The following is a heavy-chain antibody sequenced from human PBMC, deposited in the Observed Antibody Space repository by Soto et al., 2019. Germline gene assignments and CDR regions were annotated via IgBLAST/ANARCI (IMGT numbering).Heavy chain of an antibody. CDR2: ISYDGSNK. J-gene: IGHJ6*02. CDR1: GFTFSSYA. V-gene: IGHV3-30-3*01. D-gene: IGHD2-21*01. Sequence: QVQLVESGGGVVQPGRSLRLSCAASGFTFSSYAMHWVRQAPGKGLEWVAVISYDGSNKYYADSVKGRFTISRDNSKNTRYLKMNSLRAEDRGVYYWGREATSMAYYYYGMDVWGQGTTVPVSS. CDR3: GREATSMAYYYYGMDV.